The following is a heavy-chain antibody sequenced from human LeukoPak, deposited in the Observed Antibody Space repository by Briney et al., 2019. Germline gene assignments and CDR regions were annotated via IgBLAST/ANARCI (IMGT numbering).Heavy chain of an antibody. Sequence: GASVKVSCKASGYTFTSYGISWVRQAPGQGLEWMGIINPSGGSTSYAQKFQGRATMTRDTSTSTVYMELSSLRSEDTAVYYCARSAGGGDAFDIWGQGTMVTVSS. CDR3: ARSAGGGDAFDI. CDR2: INPSGGST. J-gene: IGHJ3*02. D-gene: IGHD3-16*01. V-gene: IGHV1-46*01. CDR1: GYTFTSYG.